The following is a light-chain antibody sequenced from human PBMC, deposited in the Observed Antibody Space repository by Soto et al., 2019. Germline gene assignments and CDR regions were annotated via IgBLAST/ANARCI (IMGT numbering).Light chain of an antibody. CDR1: QSITTY. J-gene: IGKJ4*01. Sequence: DIQMTQSPSSLSASVGDRVTITCRASQSITTYLNWYRQNPGKAPKLLIYAASSLQSGVPSRFSGSGSETEFTLSISSLQPEDFATYFCQQSYSAPLTFGGGTKVEIK. V-gene: IGKV1-39*01. CDR2: AAS. CDR3: QQSYSAPLT.